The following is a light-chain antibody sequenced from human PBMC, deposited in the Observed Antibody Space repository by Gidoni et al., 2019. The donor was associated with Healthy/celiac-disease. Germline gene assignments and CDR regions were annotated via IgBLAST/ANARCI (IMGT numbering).Light chain of an antibody. CDR2: DAS. J-gene: IGKJ1*01. CDR1: QSVSSY. Sequence: EIVLTHSPATLSLSPVERATLSCRASQSVSSYLAWYQQKPGQAPRLLIYDASNRATGIPARFSGSGSGTDCTLNSSSIEQEDFAVYYCQQRSNWPPWTFGQGTKVEIK. CDR3: QQRSNWPPWT. V-gene: IGKV3-11*01.